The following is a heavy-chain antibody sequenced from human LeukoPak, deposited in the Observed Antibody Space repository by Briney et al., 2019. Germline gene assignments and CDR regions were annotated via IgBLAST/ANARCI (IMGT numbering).Heavy chain of an antibody. CDR2: IFYSGNT. J-gene: IGHJ4*02. CDR3: AKSYDYVWGSYRD. V-gene: IGHV4-39*01. D-gene: IGHD3-16*02. Sequence: TSETLSLTCTVSGGSISSSSHYWGWIRQTSGKGLEWIGSIFYSGNTYYNPSLQSRVTVSVDTSKNQFSLKMRSVTAADTAVYYFAKSYDYVWGSYRDWGQGTLVTVSS. CDR1: GGSISSSSHY.